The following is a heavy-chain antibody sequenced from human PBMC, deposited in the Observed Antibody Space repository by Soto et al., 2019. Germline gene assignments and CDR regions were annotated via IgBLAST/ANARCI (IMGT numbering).Heavy chain of an antibody. V-gene: IGHV3-7*01. CDR1: GFTFTSSW. CDR3: AGIQNNWFDP. J-gene: IGHJ5*02. D-gene: IGHD1-1*01. CDR2: IKQDGSEV. Sequence: GGSLRLSCSASGFTFTSSWMAWVRQAPGKGLEWVGNIKQDGSEVYYLDSVRGRFTISRDSAWKSLYLQVNSLRAEDTAVYYCAGIQNNWFDPWGQRNLVPVSS.